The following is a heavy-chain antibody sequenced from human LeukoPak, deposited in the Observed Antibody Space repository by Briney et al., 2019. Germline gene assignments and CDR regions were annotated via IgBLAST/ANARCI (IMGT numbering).Heavy chain of an antibody. CDR2: IKQDGSKK. D-gene: IGHD6-19*01. CDR1: GFTFSNYW. J-gene: IGHJ4*02. V-gene: IGHV3-7*03. CDR3: AKGPLTEVAGTTWDY. Sequence: PGGSLRLSCAASGFTFSNYWMSWVRQAPGKGLEWVANIKQDGSKKEYVDSVKGRFTISRDNAKDSLYLQMNSLRAEDTAVYYCAKGPLTEVAGTTWDYWGQGTPVTVSS.